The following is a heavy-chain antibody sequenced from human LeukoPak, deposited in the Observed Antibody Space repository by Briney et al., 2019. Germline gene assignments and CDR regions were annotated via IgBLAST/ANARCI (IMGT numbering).Heavy chain of an antibody. D-gene: IGHD2-15*01. CDR1: GYSISSGYY. V-gene: IGHV4-38-2*01. CDR2: IYHSGST. Sequence: SETLSLTCAVSGYSISSGYYWGWIRQPPGKGLEWFGSIYHSGSTYYNPSLKSRVTISVDTSKNQFSLKLSSVTAADTAVYYCVAVVAAALYYFDHWGQGTLVTVSS. J-gene: IGHJ4*02. CDR3: VAVVAAALYYFDH.